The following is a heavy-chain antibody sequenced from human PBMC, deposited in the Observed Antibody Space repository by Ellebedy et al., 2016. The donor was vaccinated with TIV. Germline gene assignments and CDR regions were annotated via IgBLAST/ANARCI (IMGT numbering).Heavy chain of an antibody. V-gene: IGHV3-23*01. CDR3: TNDWDYGGN. D-gene: IGHD4-23*01. Sequence: GGSLRLSCAASGFTFSSYAMSWVRQAPGKGLEWVSAINGSGGRPHYAESVKGRFTISRDNSKNTLYLQMNSLRAEDTAVYYCTNDWDYGGNWGQGTLVTVSS. J-gene: IGHJ4*02. CDR2: INGSGGRP. CDR1: GFTFSSYA.